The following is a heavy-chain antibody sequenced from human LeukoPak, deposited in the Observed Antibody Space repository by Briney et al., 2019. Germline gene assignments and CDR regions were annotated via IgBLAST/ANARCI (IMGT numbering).Heavy chain of an antibody. J-gene: IGHJ4*02. CDR3: AGSYYNVFDY. CDR2: IWYDGSNK. D-gene: IGHD3-10*01. Sequence: GRSLILSCAASGFTFSNYGMHWVRQAPGKGLEWVAVIWYDGSNKYYADSVKGRFTISRDNSKNTLYLQMNSLRAEDTAVYYCAGSYYNVFDYWGQGTLVTVSS. V-gene: IGHV3-33*01. CDR1: GFTFSNYG.